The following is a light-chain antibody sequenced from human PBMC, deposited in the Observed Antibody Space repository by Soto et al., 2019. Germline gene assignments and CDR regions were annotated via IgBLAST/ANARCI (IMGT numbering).Light chain of an antibody. V-gene: IGKV3-20*01. CDR2: GAS. Sequence: EIVLTQSPGTLSLSPGKRATLSCRASQSVSSSYLAWYQQKPGQAPRLLIFGASSRATGIPDRFSGSGSGTDFTLTISRLEPEDFAVYYCQQYGSPWTFGQGTKVDIK. J-gene: IGKJ1*01. CDR3: QQYGSPWT. CDR1: QSVSSSY.